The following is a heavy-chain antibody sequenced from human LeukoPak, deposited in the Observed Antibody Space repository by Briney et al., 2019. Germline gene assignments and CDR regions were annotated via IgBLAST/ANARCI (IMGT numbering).Heavy chain of an antibody. CDR1: GGSFSGYY. V-gene: IGHV4-34*01. J-gene: IGHJ5*02. D-gene: IGHD3-3*01. CDR2: INHSGST. CDR3: ERERARVVTYNWFDP. Sequence: SETLSLTCAVYGGSFSGYYWSWIRQPPGKGLEWIGEINHSGSTNYNPSLKSRVTISVDTSKNQCSLKLSSVTAAATAVYYWERERARVVTYNWFDPWGQGTLVTVSS.